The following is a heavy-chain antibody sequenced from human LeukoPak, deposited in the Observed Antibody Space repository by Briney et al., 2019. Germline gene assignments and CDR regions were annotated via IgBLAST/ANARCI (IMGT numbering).Heavy chain of an antibody. J-gene: IGHJ4*02. CDR2: IYYRRST. CDR3: ARGSVEFDY. CDR1: GGSISSSSYY. Sequence: TSETLSLTCTVSGGSISSSSYYWGWIRQPPGKGLEWIGSIYYRRSTYLNPSLKSRVTISVDTSKNQFSLKLSSVTAADTAVYYCARGSVEFDYWGQGTLVTVSS. V-gene: IGHV4-39*07.